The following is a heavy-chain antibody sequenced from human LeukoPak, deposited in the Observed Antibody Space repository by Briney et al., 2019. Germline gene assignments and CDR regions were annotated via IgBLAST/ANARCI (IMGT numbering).Heavy chain of an antibody. CDR1: GYTFTGYY. Sequence: GASVRVSCKASGYTFTGYYMHWVRQAPGQGLEWMGWINPNSGGTNYAQKFQGWVTMTRDTSISTAYMELSRLRSDDTAVYYCARQEWLINSQTEFDSWGQGTLVTVSS. CDR3: ARQEWLINSQTEFDS. D-gene: IGHD6-19*01. J-gene: IGHJ4*02. CDR2: INPNSGGT. V-gene: IGHV1-2*04.